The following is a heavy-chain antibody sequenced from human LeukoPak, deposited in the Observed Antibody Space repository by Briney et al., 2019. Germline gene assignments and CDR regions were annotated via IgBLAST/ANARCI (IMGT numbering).Heavy chain of an antibody. J-gene: IGHJ4*02. Sequence: SETLSLTCTVSGGSISSYYWSWIRQLAGKGLEWIGRIYTSGSTNYNPSLKSRVTMSVDTSKNQFPLKLSSVTAADTAVYYCARDRIAAAGTSYYFDYWGQGTLVTVSS. V-gene: IGHV4-4*07. D-gene: IGHD6-13*01. CDR1: GGSISSYY. CDR2: IYTSGST. CDR3: ARDRIAAAGTSYYFDY.